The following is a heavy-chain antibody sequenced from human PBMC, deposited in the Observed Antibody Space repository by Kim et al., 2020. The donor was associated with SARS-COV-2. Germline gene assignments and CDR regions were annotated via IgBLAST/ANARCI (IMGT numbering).Heavy chain of an antibody. CDR1: GYTFTGYY. J-gene: IGHJ4*02. Sequence: ASVKVSCKASGYTFTGYYMHWVRQAPGQGLEWMGWINPNSGGTNYAQKFQGRVTMTRDTSISTAYMELSRLRSDDTAVYYCARARRIAARPDSWGYWGQGTLVTVSS. CDR2: INPNSGGT. D-gene: IGHD6-6*01. CDR3: ARARRIAARPDSWGY. V-gene: IGHV1-2*02.